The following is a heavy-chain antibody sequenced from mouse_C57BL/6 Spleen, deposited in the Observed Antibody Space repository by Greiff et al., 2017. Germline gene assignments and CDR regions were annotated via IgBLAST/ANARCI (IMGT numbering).Heavy chain of an antibody. D-gene: IGHD1-1*01. CDR3: ARGSSYGNFDV. CDR1: GYTFTDYY. J-gene: IGHJ1*03. CDR2: IYPGSGNT. Sequence: VQLQQSGAELVRPGASVKLSCKASGYTFTDYYINWVKQRPGQGLEWIARIYPGSGNTYYNEKFKGKATLTAEKSSSTAYMQLSSLTSEDSAVYFCARGSSYGNFDVWGTGTTVTVSS. V-gene: IGHV1-76*01.